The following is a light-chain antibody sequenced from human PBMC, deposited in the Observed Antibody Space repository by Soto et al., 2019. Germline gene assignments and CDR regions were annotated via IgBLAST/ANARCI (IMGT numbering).Light chain of an antibody. CDR2: DVS. CDR3: SSYTSSSTLVV. CDR1: SSEVGGYNY. Sequence: SVLTQPASVSGSPGQSITISCTGTSSEVGGYNYVSWYQQHPGKAPKLMIYDVSNRPSGVSDRFSGSKSGNTASLTISGLQALYEADYYCSSYTSSSTLVVFGTVTNVTVL. V-gene: IGLV2-14*01. J-gene: IGLJ1*01.